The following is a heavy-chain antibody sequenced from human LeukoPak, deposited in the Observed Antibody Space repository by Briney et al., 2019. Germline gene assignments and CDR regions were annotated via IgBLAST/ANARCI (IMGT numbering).Heavy chain of an antibody. J-gene: IGHJ5*02. D-gene: IGHD2-15*01. CDR2: IYHSGST. CDR1: GGSISSSNW. V-gene: IGHV4-4*02. Sequence: SETLSLTCAVSGGSISSSNWWSWVRQPPGKGLEWIGEIYHSGSTNYNPSLKSRVTISVDKSKNQFSLKLSSVTAADTAVYYCARSPYTIEVGYCSGGSCYASTWFDPWGQGTLVTVSS. CDR3: ARSPYTIEVGYCSGGSCYASTWFDP.